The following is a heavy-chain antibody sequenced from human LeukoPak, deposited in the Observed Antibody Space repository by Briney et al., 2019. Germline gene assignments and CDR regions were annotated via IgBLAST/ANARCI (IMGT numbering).Heavy chain of an antibody. CDR1: GFTFSSFD. CDR2: TSYNGSKK. Sequence: GGSLRLSCEASGFTFSSFDMHWVRQAPGKGLEWVAVTSYNGSKKYYADSVKGRFTISRDNSKITLYLQMNSLRAEDTAVYYCARSSGTGTFSYWGQGTLVTVSS. D-gene: IGHD6-25*01. V-gene: IGHV3-30-3*01. J-gene: IGHJ4*02. CDR3: ARSSGTGTFSY.